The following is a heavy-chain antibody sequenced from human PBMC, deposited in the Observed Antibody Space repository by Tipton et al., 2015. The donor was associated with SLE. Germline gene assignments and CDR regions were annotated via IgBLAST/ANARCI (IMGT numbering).Heavy chain of an antibody. CDR3: ARRTSPYNSSWHDAFDI. CDR2: INPGGGHT. D-gene: IGHD6-13*01. V-gene: IGHV1-46*01. Sequence: QVQLVQSGAEVKKPGASVKVSCKASGYTFSDYYIHWVRQAPGQGLEWMGVINPGGGHTNYAQRFQGRVTMTRDTSKNQFSLTLTSVTSADTAVYYCARRTSPYNSSWHDAFDIWGQGTLVTVSS. J-gene: IGHJ3*02. CDR1: GYTFSDYY.